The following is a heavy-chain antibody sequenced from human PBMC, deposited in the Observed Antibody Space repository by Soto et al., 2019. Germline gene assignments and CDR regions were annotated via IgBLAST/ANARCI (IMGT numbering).Heavy chain of an antibody. CDR2: ISGGGSGA. V-gene: IGHV3-23*01. D-gene: IGHD2-15*01. Sequence: EVQLLESGGGLVQPGGSLRLSCSASGFTFGDHAMTWVRQAPGKGLEWLSGISGGGSGAYYADSVKGRFTVSRDNANNTLYLQMDNLRVEDTAAYYCAIDFWWHTHWGQGTLVTVSS. CDR3: AIDFWWHTH. CDR1: GFTFGDHA. J-gene: IGHJ4*02.